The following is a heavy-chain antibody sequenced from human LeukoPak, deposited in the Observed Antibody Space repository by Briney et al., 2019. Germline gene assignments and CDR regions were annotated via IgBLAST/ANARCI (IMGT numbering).Heavy chain of an antibody. CDR2: IDPSDSYT. J-gene: IGHJ6*02. CDR1: GYTFTSYW. D-gene: IGHD6-13*01. V-gene: IGHV5-10-1*01. CDR3: TGHPGIASDLGV. Sequence: GESRDISCQGSGYTFTSYWIGWVPQMPGGGLEWMGRIDPSDSYTTYSPSSQDHVTISADKSIPTSYLQWSSLKASHTAIYYCTGHPGIASDLGVWGQEAPGTASS.